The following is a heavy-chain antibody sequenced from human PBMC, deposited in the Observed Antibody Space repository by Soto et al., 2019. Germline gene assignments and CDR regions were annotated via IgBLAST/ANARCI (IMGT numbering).Heavy chain of an antibody. CDR1: GFTFSSYA. CDR3: PKKRVLVPAMYHFDY. CDR2: ISGDGGTT. D-gene: IGHD2-2*01. J-gene: IGHJ4*02. V-gene: IGHV3-23*01. Sequence: PGGSLRLSCAASGFTFSSYAMNWVRQAPGKGLEWVSIISGDGGTTSYADSVKSRFTISRDNSKNTLYLQMNSLRAEDTAVYYCPKKRVLVPAMYHFDYWGQGTLVPVSS.